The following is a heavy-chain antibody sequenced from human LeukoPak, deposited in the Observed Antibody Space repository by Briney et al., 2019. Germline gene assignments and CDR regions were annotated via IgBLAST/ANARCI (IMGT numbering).Heavy chain of an antibody. V-gene: IGHV4-59*01. J-gene: IGHJ4*02. CDR1: GGSISSYY. D-gene: IGHD5-18*01. CDR2: IYYSGST. CDR3: ARGYSYGAPLRY. Sequence: SETLSLTCTVSGGSISSYYWSWIRQPPGKGLEWIGYIYYSGSTNYNPSPKSRVTISVDTSKNQFSLKLSSVTAADTAVYYCARGYSYGAPLRYWGQGTLVTVSS.